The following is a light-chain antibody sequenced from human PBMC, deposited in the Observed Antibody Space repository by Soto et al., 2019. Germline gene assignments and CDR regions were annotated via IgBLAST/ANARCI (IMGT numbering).Light chain of an antibody. CDR2: GVT. J-gene: IGLJ1*01. V-gene: IGLV2-14*01. CDR1: SSDVGGYNY. Sequence: QSALTQPASLSGSPGQSITISCTGTSSDVGGYNYVSWYQQHPGIAPKLLIYGVTNRPSGVSTRFSGTKSGNTASLTISGLHAEDEADYHCSSYTSASTLLYRFGTGTKLSV. CDR3: SSYTSASTLLYR.